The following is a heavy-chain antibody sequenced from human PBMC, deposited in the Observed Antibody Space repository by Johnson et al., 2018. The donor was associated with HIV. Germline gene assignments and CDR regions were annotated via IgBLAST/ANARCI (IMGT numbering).Heavy chain of an antibody. J-gene: IGHJ3*02. D-gene: IGHD3-3*01. CDR2: MYRGGST. Sequence: EVQLVESGGGLIQPGGSLRLSCAASGLNVSSTYMSWVRQAPGKGLEWVSVMYRGGSTYYPDSVKGRFTISRDNSKNTLYIQMNSLRAEDTAVYYCARGGVIHDAFDIWGQGTMVTLSS. V-gene: IGHV3-66*03. CDR3: ARGGVIHDAFDI. CDR1: GLNVSSTY.